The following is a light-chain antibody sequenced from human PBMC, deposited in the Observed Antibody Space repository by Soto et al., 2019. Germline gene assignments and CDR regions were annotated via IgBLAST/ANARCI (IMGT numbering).Light chain of an antibody. J-gene: IGKJ3*01. V-gene: IGKV2-28*01. Sequence: DIVMTQSPLSLSVTPGEPASISCRSSQSLLHSNGYSYLDWYLQKPGQSPQLLIYLGSERAYVVPDRFSGSGSGTEFTLKISRVEAEDVGIYYCMQALQAGFTFGPGTKVDIK. CDR2: LGS. CDR1: QSLLHSNGYSY. CDR3: MQALQAGFT.